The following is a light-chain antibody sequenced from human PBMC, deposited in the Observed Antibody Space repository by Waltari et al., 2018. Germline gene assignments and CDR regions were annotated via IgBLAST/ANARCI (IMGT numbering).Light chain of an antibody. V-gene: IGKV4-1*01. CDR2: CAS. Sequence: DIVLTQSPDSLAVSLGERATINCKSSQKVFYNSNDKNYLVWYQQKSGQHPKLLIYCASTRESGVPDRFSGSGSGTEVTLSISNLQAEDVAVYYCQQSFTTPPTFGQGTKLEIK. CDR3: QQSFTTPPT. J-gene: IGKJ2*01. CDR1: QKVFYNSNDKNY.